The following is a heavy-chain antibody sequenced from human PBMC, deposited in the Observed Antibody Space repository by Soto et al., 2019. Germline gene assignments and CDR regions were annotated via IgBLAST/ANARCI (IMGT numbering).Heavy chain of an antibody. J-gene: IGHJ4*02. V-gene: IGHV4-30-2*01. CDR2: IYHSGST. D-gene: IGHD2-2*01. CDR3: ARGYCSSTSCSYFDC. CDR1: GGSISSGGYS. Sequence: SETLSLTCSVSGGSISSGGYSWSWIRQPPGKGLEWIGYIYHSGSTYYNPSLKSRVTISVDRSKNQFSLKLSSVTAADTAVYYCARGYCSSTSCSYFDCWGQGTLVTVSS.